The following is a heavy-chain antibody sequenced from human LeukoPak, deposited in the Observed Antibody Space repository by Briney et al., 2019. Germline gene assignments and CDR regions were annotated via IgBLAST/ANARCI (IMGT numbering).Heavy chain of an antibody. CDR3: ARARIVGATKGGFDY. CDR2: ISISSSYT. J-gene: IGHJ4*02. V-gene: IGHV3-11*03. CDR1: GFTFSDYY. D-gene: IGHD1-26*01. Sequence: GGSLRLSCAASGFTFSDYYMSWIRQAPGKGLEWVSYISISSSYTNYADSVKGRFTISRDNAKNSMYLQMNSLRAEDTAVYYCARARIVGATKGGFDYWGQGTLVTVSS.